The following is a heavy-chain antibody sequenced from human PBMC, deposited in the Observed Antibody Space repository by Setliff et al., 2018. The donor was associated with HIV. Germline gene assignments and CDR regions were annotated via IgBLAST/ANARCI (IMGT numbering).Heavy chain of an antibody. CDR1: GGSIYSCSYF. Sequence: PSETLSLTCTVSGGSIYSCSYFWGWIRQPPGKGLEWIGSIYYRGGTYYNPALKSRVTISVDTSKNQFALKLSSVTAADTAVYCCARAGTTMAATGYYFDHWGQGTLVTVSS. D-gene: IGHD6-13*01. J-gene: IGHJ4*02. V-gene: IGHV4-39*01. CDR3: ARAGTTMAATGYYFDH. CDR2: IYYRGGT.